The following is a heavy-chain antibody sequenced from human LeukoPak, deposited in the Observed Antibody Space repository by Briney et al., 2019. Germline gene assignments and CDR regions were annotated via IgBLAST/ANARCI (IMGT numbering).Heavy chain of an antibody. V-gene: IGHV4-59*01. CDR2: IYYSGST. J-gene: IGHJ4*02. CDR1: GGSISSYY. CDR3: ARVPAATYYFDY. D-gene: IGHD2-2*01. Sequence: PSETLSLTCTVSGGSISSYYWSWIRQPPGKGLEWIGYIYYSGSTNYNPSLKSRVTISVDTSKNQFSLKLGSVTAADTAVYYCARVPAATYYFDYWGQGTLVTVSS.